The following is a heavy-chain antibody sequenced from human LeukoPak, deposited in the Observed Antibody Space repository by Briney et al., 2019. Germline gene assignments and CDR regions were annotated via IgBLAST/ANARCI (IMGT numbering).Heavy chain of an antibody. V-gene: IGHV1-2*02. CDR1: GYTFTGYY. CDR2: INPNSGGT. CDR3: ASILGYCSGGDCLDY. Sequence: ASVKVSCKASGYTFTGYYMHWVRQAPGQGLEWMGWINPNSGGTNYAQKFQGRVTMTRDTSISTAYMELSRLRSDDTAVYYCASILGYCSGGDCLDYWGRGTLVTVSS. D-gene: IGHD2-15*01. J-gene: IGHJ4*02.